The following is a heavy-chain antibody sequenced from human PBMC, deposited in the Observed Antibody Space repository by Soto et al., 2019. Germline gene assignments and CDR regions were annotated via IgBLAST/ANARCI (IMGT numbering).Heavy chain of an antibody. V-gene: IGHV4-39*01. CDR1: DDSINSDKYY. Sequence: QLQLQESGPGLVKPSETLSLTCSVSDDSINSDKYYWGWIRQPPGKGLEWIGSIYYRGNAYYNPSLQTRVTISIDKSKCQFSLKLNSVTAADSAVYFCARLEGLATISYYFDFWGPGALVTVSS. J-gene: IGHJ4*02. CDR3: ARLEGLATISYYFDF. D-gene: IGHD3-9*01. CDR2: IYYRGNA.